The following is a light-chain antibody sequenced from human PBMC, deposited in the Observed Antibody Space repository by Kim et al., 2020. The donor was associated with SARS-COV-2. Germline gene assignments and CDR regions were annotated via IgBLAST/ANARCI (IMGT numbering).Light chain of an antibody. J-gene: IGLJ3*02. CDR2: EVT. V-gene: IGLV2-8*01. CDR3: TTCAGSGNPVV. Sequence: QSALTQPPSASGSPGQSITISCTGVNSVLSSCKCVPWYQQHPGHAPKLIIYEVTQRPSGVPDRFSGSKSGNTASLTVSGLQPEDEAYYYCTTCAGSGNPVVFGGGTQLTVL. CDR1: NSVLSSCKC.